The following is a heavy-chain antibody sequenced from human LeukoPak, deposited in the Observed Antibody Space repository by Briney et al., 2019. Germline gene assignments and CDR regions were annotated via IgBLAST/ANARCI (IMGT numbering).Heavy chain of an antibody. CDR1: GYTFSNYD. CDR2: MNPHSGNT. CDR3: ARGYCTSTSCSFDP. Sequence: ASVKVSCKASGYTFSNYDINWVRQATGQGLEWMGWMNPHSGNTGYAQKLQGRITITRNTSISTAYMELSSLRSEDTAVYYCARGYCTSTSCSFDPWGQGTLVTVSS. V-gene: IGHV1-8*03. J-gene: IGHJ5*02. D-gene: IGHD2-2*01.